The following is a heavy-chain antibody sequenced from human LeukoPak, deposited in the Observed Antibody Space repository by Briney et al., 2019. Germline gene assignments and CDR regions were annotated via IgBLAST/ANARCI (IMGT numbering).Heavy chain of an antibody. J-gene: IGHJ4*02. CDR2: ITWDGEIT. D-gene: IGHD2-15*01. V-gene: IGHV3-43D*03. CDR3: SKGSYCRGDSCYSNWPDF. Sequence: GGSLRLSCVASGSTFDDYAMHWVRQAPGKGLEWVSLITWDGEITYYADSVKGRFTISRDNNKDSLYLQMNSLRADDTALYYCSKGSYCRGDSCYSNWPDFWGQGTLVTVSS. CDR1: GSTFDDYA.